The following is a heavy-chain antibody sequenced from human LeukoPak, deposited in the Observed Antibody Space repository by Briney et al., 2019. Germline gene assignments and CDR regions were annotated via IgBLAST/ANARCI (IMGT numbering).Heavy chain of an antibody. CDR1: GYTLTELS. D-gene: IGHD6-13*01. Sequence: ASVKVSCKVSGYTLTELSMHWVRQAPGKGLEWMGGFDPEDGETIYAQKFQGRVTMTEDTSTDTAYMELSSLRSEATAVYYCATDLGSSWSLNLDYWGQGTLVTVSS. CDR2: FDPEDGET. J-gene: IGHJ4*02. CDR3: ATDLGSSWSLNLDY. V-gene: IGHV1-24*01.